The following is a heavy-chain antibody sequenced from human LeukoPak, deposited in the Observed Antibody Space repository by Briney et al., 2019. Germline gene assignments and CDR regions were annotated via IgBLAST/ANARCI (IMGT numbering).Heavy chain of an antibody. Sequence: GGSLRLSCAASGFTFSSYGMHWVRQAPGKGLEWVAVISYDGSNKYYADSVKGRLTISRDNSKNTLYLQMNSLRAEDTAVYYCAKDLDDSSGYYYPGFDYWGQGTLVTVSS. V-gene: IGHV3-30*18. CDR3: AKDLDDSSGYYYPGFDY. CDR2: ISYDGSNK. CDR1: GFTFSSYG. D-gene: IGHD3-22*01. J-gene: IGHJ4*02.